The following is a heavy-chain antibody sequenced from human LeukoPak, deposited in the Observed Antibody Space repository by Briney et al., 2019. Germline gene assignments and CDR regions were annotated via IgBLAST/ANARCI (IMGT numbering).Heavy chain of an antibody. CDR3: AGNYDILTGVDY. Sequence: SETLSLTRTVSGASISSYYWSWIRHPAGKGLEWIGRIYTSGTTNYNPSLKSRVTMSVDTSKNQFSLKLSSVTAADTAVYYCAGNYDILTGVDYWGQGTLVTVSS. D-gene: IGHD3-9*01. V-gene: IGHV4-4*07. CDR1: GASISSYY. CDR2: IYTSGTT. J-gene: IGHJ4*02.